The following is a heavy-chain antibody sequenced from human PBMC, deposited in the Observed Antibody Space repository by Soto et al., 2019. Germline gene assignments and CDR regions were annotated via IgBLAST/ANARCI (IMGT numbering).Heavy chain of an antibody. CDR3: ARDRYDILTGYYMGPFDY. CDR1: GFTVSSNY. Sequence: GGSLRLSCAASGFTVSSNYMSWVRQAPGKGLEWLSVIYTDDSTYYADSVKGRFTISRHNSKNTLYLQMNSLRAEDTAVYYCARDRYDILTGYYMGPFDYWGQGTQVTVSS. CDR2: IYTDDST. V-gene: IGHV3-53*01. D-gene: IGHD3-9*01. J-gene: IGHJ4*02.